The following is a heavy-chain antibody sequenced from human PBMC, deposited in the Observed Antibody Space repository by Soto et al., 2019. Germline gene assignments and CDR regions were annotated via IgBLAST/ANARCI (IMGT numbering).Heavy chain of an antibody. V-gene: IGHV4-59*08. Sequence: QVQLQESGPGLVKPSETLSLTCTVSGDSISTYYWTWIRQSPGKGLEWIAFIYYAGSTNYNPSLKSPVTIAVGTAKNQFSLKFNSVTAADTAVYYCARPGRDGGSLDYWGQGTLVTVSS. J-gene: IGHJ4*02. CDR1: GDSISTYY. D-gene: IGHD3-16*01. CDR2: IYYAGST. CDR3: ARPGRDGGSLDY.